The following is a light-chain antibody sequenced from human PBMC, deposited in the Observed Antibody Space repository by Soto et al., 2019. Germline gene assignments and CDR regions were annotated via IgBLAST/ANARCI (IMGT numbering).Light chain of an antibody. CDR1: QGIRNY. V-gene: IGKV1-27*01. CDR2: AAS. Sequence: DIQMTQSPSSLSASVGDRVTITCRASQGIRNYLAWYQQKPGKVPKLLIYAASTLQSGVPSRFSGSGSGTDFTLTITSPQPEDVATYYCQKYNSPPITFGQGTRLEIK. CDR3: QKYNSPPIT. J-gene: IGKJ5*01.